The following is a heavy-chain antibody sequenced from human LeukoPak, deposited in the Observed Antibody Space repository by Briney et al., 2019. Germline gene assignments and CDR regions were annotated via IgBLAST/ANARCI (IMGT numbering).Heavy chain of an antibody. CDR2: ISHDGTVT. V-gene: IGHV3-30*18. CDR1: GFTFSSYG. D-gene: IGHD6-13*01. CDR3: AKEGSQYASSWFDY. Sequence: GRSLRLSCEASGFTFSSYGMQWVRQAPGVGPEWVPVISHDGTVTHYADSVKGRFTISRDSSTNTLYLQMDSLRTEDTAVYYCAKEGSQYASSWFDYWGQGTLVTVSS. J-gene: IGHJ4*02.